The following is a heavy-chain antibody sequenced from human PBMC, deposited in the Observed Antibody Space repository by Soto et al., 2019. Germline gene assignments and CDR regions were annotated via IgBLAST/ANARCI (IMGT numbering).Heavy chain of an antibody. CDR3: ARENRNVLDP. V-gene: IGHV4-59*01. J-gene: IGHJ5*02. CDR2: IYYRGST. CDR1: GVNINNYY. Sequence: TSETLSLTSTVSGVNINNYYWTWIRQLPGKELEWIGYIYYRGSTNYNPSLKSRVTISLDTSKNQFSLKLTSVTAADTAVYYCARENRNVLDPWGQGSLVTVSS.